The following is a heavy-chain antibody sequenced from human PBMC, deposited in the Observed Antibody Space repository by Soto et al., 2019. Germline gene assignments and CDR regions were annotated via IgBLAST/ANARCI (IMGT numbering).Heavy chain of an antibody. CDR2: MNPNSGNT. CDR1: GYTFTSYD. CDR3: ASTFKYFEVVTDILTGFDAFDI. V-gene: IGHV1-8*01. D-gene: IGHD3-9*01. J-gene: IGHJ3*02. Sequence: ASVKVSCKASGYTFTSYDINWVRQATGQGLEWMGWMNPNSGNTGYAQKFQGRVTMTRNTSISTAYMELSSLRSEDTAVYYCASTFKYFEVVTDILTGFDAFDIWGQGTMVTVSS.